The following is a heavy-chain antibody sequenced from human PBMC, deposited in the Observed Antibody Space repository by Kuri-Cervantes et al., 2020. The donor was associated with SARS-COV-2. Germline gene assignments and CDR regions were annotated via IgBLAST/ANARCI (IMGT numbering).Heavy chain of an antibody. V-gene: IGHV1-3*01. D-gene: IGHD1-26*01. Sequence: ASVKVSCKASGYTFTSYDINWVRQATGQGLEWMGWINAGNGNTKYSQKFQGRVTITRDTSASTAYMELSSLRSEDTAVYYCARNGVGATRAQERYGMDVWGQGTTVTVSS. CDR3: ARNGVGATRAQERYGMDV. CDR2: INAGNGNT. CDR1: GYTFTSYD. J-gene: IGHJ6*02.